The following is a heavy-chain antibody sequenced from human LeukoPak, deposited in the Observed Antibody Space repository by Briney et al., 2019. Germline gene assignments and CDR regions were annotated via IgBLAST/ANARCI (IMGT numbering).Heavy chain of an antibody. D-gene: IGHD3-10*01. CDR2: ISGSGGST. Sequence: PGGSLRLSCAASGFTFSSYAMSWVRQAPGKGLEWVSAISGSGGSTYYADSVKGRFTISRDNSKNTLYLQMNSLRAEDTAVYYCAKDPLTYYYGSGSHVHFDYWGQGTLVTVSS. CDR3: AKDPLTYYYGSGSHVHFDY. J-gene: IGHJ4*02. V-gene: IGHV3-23*01. CDR1: GFTFSSYA.